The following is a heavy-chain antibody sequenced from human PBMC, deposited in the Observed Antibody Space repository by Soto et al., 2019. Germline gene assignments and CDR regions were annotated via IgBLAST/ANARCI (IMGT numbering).Heavy chain of an antibody. CDR1: GFTFSSYA. D-gene: IGHD4-17*01. V-gene: IGHV3-23*01. J-gene: IGHJ4*02. CDR2: ISGSGGST. Sequence: EVQLLESGGGLVQPGGSLRLSCAASGFTFSSYAMSWVRQAPGKGLEWVSAISGSGGSTYYADSVKGRFTISRDNSKNTLYLQMNSLRAEDTAVYYCAKGYEYDYGDYERVGGYFDYWGQGTLVTVSS. CDR3: AKGYEYDYGDYERVGGYFDY.